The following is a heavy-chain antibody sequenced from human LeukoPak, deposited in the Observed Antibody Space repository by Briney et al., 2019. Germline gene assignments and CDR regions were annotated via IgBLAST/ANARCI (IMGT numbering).Heavy chain of an antibody. CDR1: GFTFSNAW. D-gene: IGHD3-16*02. Sequence: GGSLRLSFAASGFTFSNAWMSWVRQAPGKGLEWVSSISSSSSYIYYADSVKGRFTISRDNAKNSLYLQMNSLRAEDTAVYYCARSAPYDYVWGSYRCFDYWGQGTLVTVSS. CDR2: ISSSSSYI. CDR3: ARSAPYDYVWGSYRCFDY. J-gene: IGHJ4*02. V-gene: IGHV3-21*01.